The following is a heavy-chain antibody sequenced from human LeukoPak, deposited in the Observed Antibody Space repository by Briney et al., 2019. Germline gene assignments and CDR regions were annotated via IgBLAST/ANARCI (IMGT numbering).Heavy chain of an antibody. CDR2: IYTSGST. D-gene: IGHD6-13*01. CDR3: ARFGIASDGWFDP. J-gene: IGHJ5*02. CDR1: GGSISSYY. Sequence: PSGTLSLTCPVSGGSISSYYWSWIRPPPGKELEGIGYIYTSGSTNYNPSLMSRVTIPLVTTQIQFSLKPASVTAADTAVYYCARFGIASDGWFDPWGQGSLVTASS. V-gene: IGHV4-4*09.